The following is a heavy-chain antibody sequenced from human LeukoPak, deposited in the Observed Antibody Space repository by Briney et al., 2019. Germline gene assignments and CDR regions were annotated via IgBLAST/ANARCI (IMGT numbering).Heavy chain of an antibody. D-gene: IGHD6-19*01. CDR2: IYPGGDR. J-gene: IGHJ4*02. CDR3: AKVSRRAVAKDY. Sequence: PGGSLRLSCAVSGFTVSSNYMSWVGQASGKGLKGLSVIYPGGDRYYLDSVKGRFTISRDNSKNTPYLQMNSMRAEDTAVYYCAKVSRRAVAKDYWGQGTLVTVSS. V-gene: IGHV3-53*01. CDR1: GFTVSSNY.